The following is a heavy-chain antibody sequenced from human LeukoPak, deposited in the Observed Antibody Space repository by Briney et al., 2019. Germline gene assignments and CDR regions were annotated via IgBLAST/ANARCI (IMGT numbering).Heavy chain of an antibody. CDR1: GYTFTGYY. CDR3: ATYSSSWQGLDY. Sequence: ASVKVSCKASGYTFTGYYMHWVRQAPGQGLEWMGWINPNSGGTNYAQKFQGRVTMTRNTSISTAYMELSSLRSEDTAVYYCATYSSSWQGLDYWGQGTLVTVSS. D-gene: IGHD6-13*01. J-gene: IGHJ4*02. CDR2: INPNSGGT. V-gene: IGHV1-2*02.